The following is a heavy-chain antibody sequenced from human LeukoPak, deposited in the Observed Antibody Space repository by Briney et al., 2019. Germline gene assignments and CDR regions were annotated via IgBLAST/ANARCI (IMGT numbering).Heavy chain of an antibody. D-gene: IGHD3-22*01. J-gene: IGHJ4*02. CDR2: IHSSSGSI. CDR3: ASADGSGYRYY. Sequence: PGGSLRLSCAASGFNFTNYNMNWVRQAPGKGLEWVSSIHSSSGSIYYADSLKGRFTISRDNAKNTLYLQMNSLRAEDTAIYYCASADGSGYRYYWGQGTLVTVSS. CDR1: GFNFTNYN. V-gene: IGHV3-21*04.